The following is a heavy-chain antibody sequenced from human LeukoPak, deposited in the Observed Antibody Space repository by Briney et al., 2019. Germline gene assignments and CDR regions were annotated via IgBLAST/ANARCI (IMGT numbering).Heavy chain of an antibody. CDR1: GGSFSGYY. Sequence: SETLSLTCAVYGGSFSGYYWSWIRQPPGKGLEWIGEINHSGSTNYNPSLKSRVTISVDTSKNQFSLKLSSVTATDTAVYYCARGLIAAAGTSYLFDPWGQGTLVTVSS. D-gene: IGHD6-13*01. CDR2: INHSGST. CDR3: ARGLIAAAGTSYLFDP. V-gene: IGHV4-34*01. J-gene: IGHJ5*02.